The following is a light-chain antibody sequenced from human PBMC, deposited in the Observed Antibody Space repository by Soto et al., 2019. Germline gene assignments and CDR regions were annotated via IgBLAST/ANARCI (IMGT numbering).Light chain of an antibody. CDR3: QQSYNTPVT. Sequence: DIQMTQSPSTLSASVGDRVTITCRASQSISSYLNWYQQKPGKAPKLLIYAASSLQSGVPSRFSGSGSGTDFTLTITSLRPEDFATYWCQQSYNTPVTFGQGTRREIK. V-gene: IGKV1-39*01. CDR1: QSISSY. CDR2: AAS. J-gene: IGKJ5*01.